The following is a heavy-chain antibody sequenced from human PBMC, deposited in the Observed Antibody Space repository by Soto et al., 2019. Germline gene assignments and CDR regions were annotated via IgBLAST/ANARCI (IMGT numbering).Heavy chain of an antibody. CDR3: GRLAPTGTQNWYFDL. Sequence: QLQLQESGPGLVKPSETLSLTCTVSGGSISSTTYYWVWIRQPPGKGPEWIGTIYYSGTTYYNPSLKRRVTIIVETSKNQFSLKLTSVTAADTAVYFCGRLAPTGTQNWYFDLWGRGTLLTVSS. J-gene: IGHJ2*01. V-gene: IGHV4-39*01. D-gene: IGHD4-17*01. CDR2: IYYSGTT. CDR1: GGSISSTTYY.